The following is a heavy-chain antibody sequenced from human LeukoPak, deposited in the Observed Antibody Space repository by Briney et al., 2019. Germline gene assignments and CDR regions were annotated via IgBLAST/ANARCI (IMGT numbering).Heavy chain of an antibody. Sequence: ASVKVSCKASGYTFTSYGISWVRQAPGQGLEWMGWISAYNGNTNYAQKLQGRVIMTTDTSTSTAYMELRSLRSDDTAVYYCARDPSIAARPEGYNWFDPWGQGTLVTVSS. J-gene: IGHJ5*02. D-gene: IGHD6-6*01. CDR2: ISAYNGNT. CDR3: ARDPSIAARPEGYNWFDP. CDR1: GYTFTSYG. V-gene: IGHV1-18*01.